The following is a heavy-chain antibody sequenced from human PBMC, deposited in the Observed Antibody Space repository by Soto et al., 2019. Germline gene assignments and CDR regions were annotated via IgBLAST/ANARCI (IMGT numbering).Heavy chain of an antibody. V-gene: IGHV4-39*01. D-gene: IGHD6-19*01. CDR3: SRHPGYSIGWLPSYYYYYDGMVV. CDR2: IYYSGST. J-gene: IGHJ6*04. Sequence: SETLSLTCTVSGGSISSSNYYWGWIRQAPGKGLEWIGSIYYSGSTYYNPSLKSRVTISVDTSKNQFSLKLSSVTAADTAVYYCSRHPGYSIGWLPSYYYYYDGMVVCGKGTTVAVSS. CDR1: GGSISSSNYY.